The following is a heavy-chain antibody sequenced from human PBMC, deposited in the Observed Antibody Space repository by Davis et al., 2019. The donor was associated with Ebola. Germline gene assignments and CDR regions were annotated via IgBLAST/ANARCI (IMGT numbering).Heavy chain of an antibody. Sequence: PSETLSLTCAVSGYSISSGYYWGWIRQPPGKGLEWIGSIYHSGSTYYNPSLKSRVTISVDTSKNQFSLKLSSVTAADTAVYYCASQTGTTVKWGQGTLVTVSS. D-gene: IGHD4-11*01. CDR3: ASQTGTTVK. CDR1: GYSISSGYY. J-gene: IGHJ4*02. V-gene: IGHV4-38-2*01. CDR2: IYHSGST.